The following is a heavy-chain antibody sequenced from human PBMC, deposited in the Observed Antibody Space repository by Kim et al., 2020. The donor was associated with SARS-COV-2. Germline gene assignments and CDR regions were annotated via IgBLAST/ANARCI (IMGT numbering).Heavy chain of an antibody. CDR3: LRDDYDGSPTNNWFDP. CDR2: INTNTGDP. V-gene: IGHV7-4-1*01. J-gene: IGHJ5*02. D-gene: IGHD3-10*01. Sequence: ASVKVSCKASGYTFTKYAINWARQAPGQGLEWMGWINTNTGDPTYAQGFTGRFVFSSDTSVSTAYLQIDSLKAEDTAMYYCLRDDYDGSPTNNWFDPWGQ. CDR1: GYTFTKYA.